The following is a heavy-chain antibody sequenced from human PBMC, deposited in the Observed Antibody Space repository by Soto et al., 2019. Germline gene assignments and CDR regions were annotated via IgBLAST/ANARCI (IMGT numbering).Heavy chain of an antibody. Sequence: QVQLVQSGAEVKKPGASVKVSCKASGYTFTSYDINWVRQATGQGLEWMGWMNPNSGNTGYAQKFQGRVTMTRNTSISTAYMELSSLRSEDTAVYYCTTLGYCTNGVCYGDYYYYMDVWGKGTTVTVSS. D-gene: IGHD2-8*01. J-gene: IGHJ6*03. CDR2: MNPNSGNT. V-gene: IGHV1-8*01. CDR3: TTLGYCTNGVCYGDYYYYMDV. CDR1: GYTFTSYD.